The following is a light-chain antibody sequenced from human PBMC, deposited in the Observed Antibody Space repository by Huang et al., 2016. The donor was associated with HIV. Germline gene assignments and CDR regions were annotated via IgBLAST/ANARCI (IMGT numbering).Light chain of an antibody. J-gene: IGKJ5*01. CDR2: AAS. CDR3: QQSYSTPIT. Sequence: DIQMTQSPSSLSASVGDRVTITCRASQSISIYLNWYQQKPGIAPKVLIYAASSLQSGVPSRFSGSGSGTDFTLNISSLQPEDFATYYCQQSYSTPITFGQGTRLEIK. V-gene: IGKV1-39*01. CDR1: QSISIY.